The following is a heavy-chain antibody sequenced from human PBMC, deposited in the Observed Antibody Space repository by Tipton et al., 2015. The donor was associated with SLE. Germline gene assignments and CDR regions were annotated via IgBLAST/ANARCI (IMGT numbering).Heavy chain of an antibody. D-gene: IGHD2-2*01. CDR1: GFTFSSYS. V-gene: IGHV3-48*04. Sequence: SLRLSCAASGFTFSSYSMNWVRQAPGKGLEWVSYISSGGSTIYYADSVKGRFTISRDNAKNSLYLQMNSLRAEDTAVYYCARMPFQLGFDYWGQGTLVTVPS. CDR2: ISSGGSTI. J-gene: IGHJ4*02. CDR3: ARMPFQLGFDY.